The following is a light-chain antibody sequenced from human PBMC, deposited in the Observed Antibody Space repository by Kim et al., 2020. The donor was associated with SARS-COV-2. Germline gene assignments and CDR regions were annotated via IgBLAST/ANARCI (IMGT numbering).Light chain of an antibody. CDR1: SGSIASNY. Sequence: GKPVPISCTRSSGSIASNYVQWYQQRPGSSPTTVMYEDNQRPSGVPDRFSGSIDSSSNSASLTISGLKTEDEADYYCQSYDSSNWVFGGGTQLTVL. J-gene: IGLJ3*02. CDR3: QSYDSSNWV. V-gene: IGLV6-57*01. CDR2: EDN.